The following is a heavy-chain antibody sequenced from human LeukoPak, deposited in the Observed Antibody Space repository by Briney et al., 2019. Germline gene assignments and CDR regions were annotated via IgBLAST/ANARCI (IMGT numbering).Heavy chain of an antibody. CDR3: ARAGRVGYYYGSGTFSWFDP. Sequence: GGSLRLSCAPSGLNLSSYEMNWVRQAPPRGLPWVSYISSSRSTIYYPASVKGRFTISRDNAKNSLYLQMNSLRAEDTAVYYCARAGRVGYYYGSGTFSWFDPWGQGTLVTVSS. CDR1: GLNLSSYE. D-gene: IGHD3-10*01. V-gene: IGHV3-48*03. CDR2: ISSSRSTI. J-gene: IGHJ5*02.